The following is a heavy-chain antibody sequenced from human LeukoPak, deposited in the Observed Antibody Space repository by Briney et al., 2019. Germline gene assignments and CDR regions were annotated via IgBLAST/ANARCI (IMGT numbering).Heavy chain of an antibody. J-gene: IGHJ4*02. CDR2: ISGSGGST. Sequence: PGGSLRLSCAASGFTFSSYAMSWVRQAPGKGLEWASAISGSGGSTYYADSVKGRFTISRDNSKNTLYLQMNSLRAEDTAVYYCAKDRDGGSAGLFDYWGQGTLVTVSS. CDR3: AKDRDGGSAGLFDY. CDR1: GFTFSSYA. V-gene: IGHV3-23*01. D-gene: IGHD3-10*01.